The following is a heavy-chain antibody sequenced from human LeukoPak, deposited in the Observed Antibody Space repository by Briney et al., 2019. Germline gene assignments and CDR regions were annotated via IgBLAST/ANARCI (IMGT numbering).Heavy chain of an antibody. J-gene: IGHJ6*02. D-gene: IGHD1-26*01. V-gene: IGHV4-59*01. CDR3: ARGWDPCYGMDV. CDR1: GGSISSSY. Sequence: SETLSLTCAVSGGSISSSYWSWIRQPPGKGLGWVWYNYYSESTNCNPALKSRVTKSVDTSKNECSQKLSSGSAADWAVYYCARGWDPCYGMDVWGQGTTV. CDR2: NYYSEST.